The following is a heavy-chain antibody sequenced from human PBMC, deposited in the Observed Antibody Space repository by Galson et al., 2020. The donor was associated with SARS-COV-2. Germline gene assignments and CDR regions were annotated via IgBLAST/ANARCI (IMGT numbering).Heavy chain of an antibody. Sequence: SETLSLTCTVSGDSITTGDSDWNWIRQPPGKGLEWIGYIYYTGSTFYNPSLKSRLTLSIDTSKNQFSLRLTSVTGADTAVYYCATRPRRSLQGFDSWGQGTLVTVSS. CDR1: GDSITTGDSD. CDR3: ATRPRRSLQGFDS. J-gene: IGHJ4*02. V-gene: IGHV4-30-4*08. D-gene: IGHD6-25*01. CDR2: IYYTGST.